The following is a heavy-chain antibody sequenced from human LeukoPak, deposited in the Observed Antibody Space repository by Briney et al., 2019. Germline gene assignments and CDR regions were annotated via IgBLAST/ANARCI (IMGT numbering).Heavy chain of an antibody. D-gene: IGHD3-10*01. CDR1: GFTFSTYS. J-gene: IGHJ4*02. CDR2: ISGSSDTI. Sequence: PGGSLRLSCAASGFTFSTYSMNWVRQAPGKGLEWVSYISGSSDTIYYADSVKGRFTISRHNGKDSLYLQMNSLRAEDTAVYYCAKARNRWVRGVIFDYWGQGTLVTVSS. V-gene: IGHV3-48*01. CDR3: AKARNRWVRGVIFDY.